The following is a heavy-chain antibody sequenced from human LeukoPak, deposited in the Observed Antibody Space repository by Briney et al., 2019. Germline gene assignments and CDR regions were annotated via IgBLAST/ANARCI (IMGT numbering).Heavy chain of an antibody. Sequence: ASVKVSCKASGGTFSSYAISWVRQAPGQGLEWMGGIIPIFGTANYAQKFQGRVTITTDESTSTAYMELSSLRSEDTAVYYCARDSRGGYYFDYWGQGTLVTVSS. CDR2: IIPIFGTA. CDR3: ARDSRGGYYFDY. V-gene: IGHV1-69*05. CDR1: GGTFSSYA. J-gene: IGHJ4*02. D-gene: IGHD2-2*01.